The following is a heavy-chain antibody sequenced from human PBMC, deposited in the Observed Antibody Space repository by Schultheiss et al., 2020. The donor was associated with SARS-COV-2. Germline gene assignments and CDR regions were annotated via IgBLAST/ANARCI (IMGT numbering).Heavy chain of an antibody. D-gene: IGHD4-11*01. CDR1: GFTFSSYW. J-gene: IGHJ5*02. Sequence: GESLKISCAASGFTFSSYWMYWVRQAPGKGLVWVSLINSDGSTTTYADSVKGRFTISRDNTKNTLHLQMNSLRAEDTAVYYCMGTYSTGDSWFDPWGQGTLVTVSS. CDR2: INSDGSTT. V-gene: IGHV3-74*01. CDR3: MGTYSTGDSWFDP.